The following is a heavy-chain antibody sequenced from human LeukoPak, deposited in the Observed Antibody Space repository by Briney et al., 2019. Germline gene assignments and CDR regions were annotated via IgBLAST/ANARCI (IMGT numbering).Heavy chain of an antibody. V-gene: IGHV4-34*01. J-gene: IGHJ3*02. CDR1: GGSFSGYY. Sequence: PSETLSLTCAVYGGSFSGYYWSWLRQPPGKGLEWIGEINHSGSTNYNPSLKSRVTISVDTSKNQFSLKLSSVTAADTAVYYCARGGDGYNLDAFDIWGQGTMVTVSS. CDR2: INHSGST. CDR3: ARGGDGYNLDAFDI. D-gene: IGHD5-24*01.